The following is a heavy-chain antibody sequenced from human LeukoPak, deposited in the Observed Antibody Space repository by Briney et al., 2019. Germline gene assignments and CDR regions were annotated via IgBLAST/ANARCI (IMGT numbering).Heavy chain of an antibody. CDR2: INHSGST. D-gene: IGHD6-13*01. V-gene: IGHV4-34*01. CDR3: ARGIAAAGNYFDY. J-gene: IGHJ4*02. Sequence: SETLSLTCAVYGGSFSGYYWSWIRQPPGKGLEWIGEINHSGSTNYNPSLESRVTISVDTSKNQFSLKLSSVTAADTAVYYCARGIAAAGNYFDYWGQGTLVTVSS. CDR1: GGSFSGYY.